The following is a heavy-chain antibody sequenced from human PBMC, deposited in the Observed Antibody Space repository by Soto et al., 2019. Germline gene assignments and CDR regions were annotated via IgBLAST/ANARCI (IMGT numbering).Heavy chain of an antibody. CDR1: GASITSGDYS. Sequence: QVQLQESGPGLVKPSQTLSLTCTVSGASITSGDYSWNWIRQPPGKGLEWIGYIYHTGTTYYNPSLQSRVTISVATSMNQFSLKLRSVTAADTAVYYCVREGLTMYGVLTPSFEPWGKGTLVTVSS. V-gene: IGHV4-30-4*01. D-gene: IGHD3-3*01. J-gene: IGHJ5*02. CDR3: VREGLTMYGVLTPSFEP. CDR2: IYHTGTT.